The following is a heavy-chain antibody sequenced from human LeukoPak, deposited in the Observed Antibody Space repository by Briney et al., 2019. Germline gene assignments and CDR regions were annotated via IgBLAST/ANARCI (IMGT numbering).Heavy chain of an antibody. Sequence: SETLSLTCAVYGGSFSGYYWSWIRQPPGKGLEWIGEINHSGSSNYNPSLKSRVTISVDTSKNQFSLKLSSVTAADTAVYYCARGRYCSGGSCYFWGQLYYYYYMDVWGKGTTVTVSS. V-gene: IGHV4-34*01. CDR1: GGSFSGYY. CDR2: INHSGSS. J-gene: IGHJ6*03. CDR3: ARGRYCSGGSCYFWGQLYYYYYMDV. D-gene: IGHD2-15*01.